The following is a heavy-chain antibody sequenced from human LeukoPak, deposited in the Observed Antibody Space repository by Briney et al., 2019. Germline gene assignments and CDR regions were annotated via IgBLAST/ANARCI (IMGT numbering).Heavy chain of an antibody. D-gene: IGHD5-24*01. J-gene: IGHJ4*02. V-gene: IGHV3-7*01. CDR3: ARETPRRGETRDGYR. Sequence: GGSLRLSCAASGFTFSNYWMNWVRQAPGKGLECLANIKQDGSETYYADSVKGRFTISRDNAKNSLYLQMNSLRAKDTAVYYCARETPRRGETRDGYRWGQGTLVTVS. CDR1: GFTFSNYW. CDR2: IKQDGSET.